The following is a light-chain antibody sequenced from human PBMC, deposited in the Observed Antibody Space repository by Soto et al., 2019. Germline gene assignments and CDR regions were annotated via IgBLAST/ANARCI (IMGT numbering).Light chain of an antibody. Sequence: MTQSPSSLSASVGDRVTITCRASQSISSYLNWYQQKPGKAPKRLIFAASSLQSGVPSRFSGSGSGTDFTLTISSLQPEDFATYYCLQYKNSPITFGQGTRLEIK. CDR3: LQYKNSPIT. CDR1: QSISSY. J-gene: IGKJ5*01. CDR2: AAS. V-gene: IGKV1-17*01.